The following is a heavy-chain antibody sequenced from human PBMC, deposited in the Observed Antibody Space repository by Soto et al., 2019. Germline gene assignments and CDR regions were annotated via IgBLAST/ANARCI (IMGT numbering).Heavy chain of an antibody. CDR1: GGSISSDGYY. CDR2: IYYSGNT. D-gene: IGHD2-2*01. J-gene: IGHJ4*02. Sequence: QVQLQESGPGLVKPSQTLSLTCTVSGGSISSDGYYWSWIRQHPGKGLQWIGYIYYSGNTYYNPSLNSRLTISVQPSKIQFSLKLASVTAADTAVYYCARDDSEIVLWGQGTLVTVS. CDR3: ARDDSEIVL. V-gene: IGHV4-31*03.